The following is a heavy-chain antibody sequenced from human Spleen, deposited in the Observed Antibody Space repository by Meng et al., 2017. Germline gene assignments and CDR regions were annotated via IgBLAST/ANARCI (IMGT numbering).Heavy chain of an antibody. V-gene: IGHV2-5*06. CDR1: GVSRRASGVR. Sequence: TLQEPGPRRGKPTTTPALTGAASGVSRRASGVRVGWIRPPPGKSLEWLALIYWDDDKLYCPSLKSRLTITKDNSKSQVVLTMTNMDSVDTATYYCAHRAVAGSFEYFQHWGQGTLVTVSS. D-gene: IGHD6-19*01. J-gene: IGHJ1*01. CDR3: AHRAVAGSFEYFQH. CDR2: IYWDDDK.